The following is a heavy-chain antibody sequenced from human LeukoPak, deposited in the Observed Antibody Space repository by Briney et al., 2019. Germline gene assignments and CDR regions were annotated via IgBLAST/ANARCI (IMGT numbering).Heavy chain of an antibody. CDR3: ARVPGPLGAAAGTELD. Sequence: PGGSLRLSCAASGFTFDDYAMHWVRQAPGKGLEWVSGISWNSGSIGYADSVKGRFTISRDNSKNTLYLQMNSLRAEDTAVYYCARVPGPLGAAAGTELDWGQGTLVTVSS. CDR2: ISWNSGSI. CDR1: GFTFDDYA. V-gene: IGHV3-9*01. J-gene: IGHJ4*02. D-gene: IGHD6-13*01.